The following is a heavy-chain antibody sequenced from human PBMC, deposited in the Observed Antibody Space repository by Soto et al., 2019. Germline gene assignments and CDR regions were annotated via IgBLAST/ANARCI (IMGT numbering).Heavy chain of an antibody. D-gene: IGHD2-2*01. CDR2: IYHSGST. CDR3: ARAYCISTSCSSYYYYYGMDV. J-gene: IGHJ6*02. V-gene: IGHV4-4*02. Sequence: SETLSLTCAVSGGSISSSNWWSWVRQPPGKGLEWIGEIYHSGSTNYNPSPKSRVTISVDKSKNQFSLKLSSVTAADTAVYYCARAYCISTSCSSYYYYYGMDVWGQGTTVTVSS. CDR1: GGSISSSNW.